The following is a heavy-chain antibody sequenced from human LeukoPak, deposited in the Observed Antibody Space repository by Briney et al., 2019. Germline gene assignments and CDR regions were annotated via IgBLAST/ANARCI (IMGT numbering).Heavy chain of an antibody. D-gene: IGHD1-26*01. CDR1: GLTFSGRA. V-gene: IGHV3-23*01. J-gene: IGHJ4*02. CDR2: IDISGDNT. CDR3: AKGGKWDVTPFDY. Sequence: GGSLRLSCAVSGLTFSGRAMTWVRQAPGQGLQWVSSIDISGDNTAYADAVKGRFTISRDNSKNTLYLQVNSLRAEDTAVYYCAKGGKWDVTPFDYWGQGTLVTVSS.